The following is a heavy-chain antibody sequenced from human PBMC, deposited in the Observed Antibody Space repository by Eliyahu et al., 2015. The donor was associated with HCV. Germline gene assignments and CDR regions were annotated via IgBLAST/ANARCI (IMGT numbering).Heavy chain of an antibody. CDR1: GYTFTSYD. V-gene: IGHV1-8*01. J-gene: IGHJ6*04. CDR3: AREEGHITIFGVVIRTTHDYYYYGMDV. Sequence: QVQLVQSGAEVKKPGASVKVSCKASGYTFTSYDINWVRXATGQGLEWMGWMNPNSGNTGYAQKFQGRVTMTRNTSISTAYMELSSLRSEDTAVYYCAREEGHITIFGVVIRTTHDYYYYGMDVWGKGTTVTVSS. D-gene: IGHD3-3*01. CDR2: MNPNSGNT.